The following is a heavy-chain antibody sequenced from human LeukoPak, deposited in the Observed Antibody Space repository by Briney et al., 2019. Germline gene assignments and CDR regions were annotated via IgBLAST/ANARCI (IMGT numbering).Heavy chain of an antibody. V-gene: IGHV4-39*01. Sequence: PSETLSLTCTVSGGSISRSGYYWAWIRQPPGKGLEWIASSDYTGSKTYNPSLKSRVTVSVDTSKNQFFLKLTSVTAADTAVYYCAKDFGDFRTDYWGQGALVTVSS. D-gene: IGHD4-17*01. CDR2: SDYTGSK. CDR1: GGSISRSGYY. J-gene: IGHJ4*02. CDR3: AKDFGDFRTDY.